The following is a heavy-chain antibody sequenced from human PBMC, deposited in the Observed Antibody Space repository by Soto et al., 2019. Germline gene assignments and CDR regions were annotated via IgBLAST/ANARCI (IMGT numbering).Heavy chain of an antibody. CDR3: ARALYQLLFPTYYFDY. J-gene: IGHJ4*02. D-gene: IGHD2-2*01. Sequence: ASVKVSCKASGYTFTGYYMHWVRQAPGQGLEWMGWINPNSGGTNYAQKFQGRVTMTRDTSISTAYMELSRLRSDDTAVYYCARALYQLLFPTYYFDYWGQGPLVTVSS. V-gene: IGHV1-2*02. CDR2: INPNSGGT. CDR1: GYTFTGYY.